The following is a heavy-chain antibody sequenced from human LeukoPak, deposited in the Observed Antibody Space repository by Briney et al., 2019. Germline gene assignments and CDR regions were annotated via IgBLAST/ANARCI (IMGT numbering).Heavy chain of an antibody. Sequence: GGSLRLSCAASGFTFSRYWMTWVRQAPGKGLEWVANIKQDGSEKYYVDSVKGRFTISRDNAKSSLYLQMNSLRAEDTAVYYCTKDHFQGGAPSAFDLWGQGTMVTVSS. CDR3: TKDHFQGGAPSAFDL. D-gene: IGHD3-16*01. V-gene: IGHV3-7*01. J-gene: IGHJ3*01. CDR1: GFTFSRYW. CDR2: IKQDGSEK.